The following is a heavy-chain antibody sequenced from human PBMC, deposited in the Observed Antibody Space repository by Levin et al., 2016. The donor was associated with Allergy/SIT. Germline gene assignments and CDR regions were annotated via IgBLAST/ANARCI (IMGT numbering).Heavy chain of an antibody. J-gene: IGHJ3*02. CDR1: GYIFSDKY. CDR2: INPKSGDT. V-gene: IGHV1-2*02. CDR3: AREEVITIFGMVSHDAFDI. Sequence: ASVKVSCKASGYIFSDKYMHWLRQAPGQGPEWMGWINPKSGDTKYAQKFEGRVTVTRDTSITTVYMELTRLRSDDTAVYYCAREEVITIFGMVSHDAFDIWGQGTMVIVSS. D-gene: IGHD3-3*01.